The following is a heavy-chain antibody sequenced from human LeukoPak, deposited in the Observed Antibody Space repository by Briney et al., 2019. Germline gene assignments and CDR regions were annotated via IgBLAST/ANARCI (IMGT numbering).Heavy chain of an antibody. V-gene: IGHV7-4-1*02. CDR3: ARLQCSGGSCYLIDY. Sequence: ASVKVSCKASGYTFTSYAMNWVRQAPGQGLEWMGWINTNTGNPTYAQGFTGRFVFSLDTSVSTAYLQISSLKAEDTAMYYCARLQCSGGSCYLIDYWGQGTLVTVSS. D-gene: IGHD2-15*01. CDR1: GYTFTSYA. J-gene: IGHJ4*02. CDR2: INTNTGNP.